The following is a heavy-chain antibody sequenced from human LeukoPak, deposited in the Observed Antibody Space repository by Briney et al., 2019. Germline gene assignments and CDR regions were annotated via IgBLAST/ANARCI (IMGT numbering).Heavy chain of an antibody. V-gene: IGHV1-2*02. CDR1: GYTFTGYY. CDR3: ARDRRIAAAGSFDH. CDR2: INPNSGGT. Sequence: GASVKVSCKASGYTFTGYYMHWVRQAPGQGLEWMGWINPNSGGTNYAQKFQGRVTMTRDTSISTAYMELSRLRSDDTAVYYCARDRRIAAAGSFDHWGQGTLVTVSS. J-gene: IGHJ4*02. D-gene: IGHD6-13*01.